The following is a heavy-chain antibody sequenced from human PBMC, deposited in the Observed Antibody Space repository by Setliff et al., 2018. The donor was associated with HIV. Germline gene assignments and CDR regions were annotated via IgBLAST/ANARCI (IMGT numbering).Heavy chain of an antibody. CDR1: GFTFTSYA. V-gene: IGHV3-23*01. Sequence: GESLKISCTVSGFTFTSYAMGWVRQAAGKGLEWVSTIGAVGSPTHYAESVKGRFTISKDKSKNTLYLQISSLRDEDTAVYYCAKVLEFGIDAFDIWGQGTVVTVSS. CDR3: AKVLEFGIDAFDI. J-gene: IGHJ3*02. D-gene: IGHD3-10*01. CDR2: IGAVGSPT.